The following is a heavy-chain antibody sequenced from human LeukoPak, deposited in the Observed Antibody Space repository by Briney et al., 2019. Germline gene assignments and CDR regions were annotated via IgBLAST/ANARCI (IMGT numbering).Heavy chain of an antibody. CDR3: ARRNDDILTGRFDY. V-gene: IGHV4-34*01. Sequence: SETLSLTCAVYGGSFSGYYWSWIRQPPGKGLEWIGEINHSGSTYYNPSLKSRVTISVDTSKNQFSLKLSSVTAADTAVYYCARRNDDILTGRFDYWGQGTLVTVSS. CDR1: GGSFSGYY. J-gene: IGHJ4*02. D-gene: IGHD3-9*01. CDR2: INHSGST.